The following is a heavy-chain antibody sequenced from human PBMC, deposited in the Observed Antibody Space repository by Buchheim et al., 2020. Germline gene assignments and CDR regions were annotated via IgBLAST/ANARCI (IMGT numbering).Heavy chain of an antibody. J-gene: IGHJ4*02. D-gene: IGHD6-13*01. CDR2: LYYSGNT. V-gene: IGHV4-31*03. CDR1: GDSISSGDYC. CDR3: ARRSTSGNFDY. Sequence: QVQLQESGPGLVKPSQTLSLTCTVSGDSISSGDYCCTWVRQHPGKGLEWIGYLYYSGNTYYNPSLKSRVIISVDTSKNQFSLKLSSVTAADTAVYYCARRSTSGNFDYWGQGTL.